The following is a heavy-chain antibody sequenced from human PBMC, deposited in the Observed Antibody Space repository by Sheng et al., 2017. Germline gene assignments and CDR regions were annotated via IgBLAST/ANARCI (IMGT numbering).Heavy chain of an antibody. V-gene: IGHV3-23*01. CDR1: GFTFSSSG. CDR2: IHDGGGTT. J-gene: IGHJ4*02. CDR3: VRGWNYHDY. Sequence: EVQVLESGGGLVQPGGSLRLSCAASGFTFSSSGMSWVRQAPGKGLEWVSGIHDGGGTTYYADSVKGRFTISRDNSKNTLYLQLNSLRAEDTAVYYCVRGWNYHDYWGQGTLVTVSS. D-gene: IGHD3-10*01.